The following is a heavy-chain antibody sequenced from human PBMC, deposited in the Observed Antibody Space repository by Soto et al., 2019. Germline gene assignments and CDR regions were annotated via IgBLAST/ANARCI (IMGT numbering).Heavy chain of an antibody. J-gene: IGHJ6*03. D-gene: IGHD3-9*01. CDR1: GFTFSGSA. CDR2: IRSKANSYAT. V-gene: IGHV3-73*01. Sequence: GGSLRLSCAASGFTFSGSAMHWVRQASGKGLEWVGRIRSKANSYATAYAASVKGRFTISRDDSKNTAYLQMNSLKTEDTAVYYCMVGNFDWLLTLDYYYYMDVWGKGTTVTVSS. CDR3: MVGNFDWLLTLDYYYYMDV.